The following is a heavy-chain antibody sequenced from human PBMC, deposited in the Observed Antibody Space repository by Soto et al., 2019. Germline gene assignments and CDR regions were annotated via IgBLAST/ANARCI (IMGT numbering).Heavy chain of an antibody. D-gene: IGHD6-13*01. J-gene: IGHJ4*02. Sequence: QVQLVESGGGVVQPGKSLRLSCAASGFTFRSYGMHWVRQAPGKGLEWVAVISSDGSNKDYADSVKGRFTISRDNSKNTLYLQMNILSAEDTALYYCAKDRSIAAVGHPTLFDRWCQGTLVTVSS. CDR3: AKDRSIAAVGHPTLFDR. V-gene: IGHV3-30*18. CDR2: ISSDGSNK. CDR1: GFTFRSYG.